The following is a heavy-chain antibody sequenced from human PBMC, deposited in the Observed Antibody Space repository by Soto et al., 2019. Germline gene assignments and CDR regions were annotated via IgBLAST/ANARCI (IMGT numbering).Heavy chain of an antibody. D-gene: IGHD4-17*01. CDR3: VSQRTTVPTQAYFDY. CDR2: VYYRGRS. J-gene: IGHJ4*02. CDR1: GCSVTNSIYY. V-gene: IGHV4-39*01. Sequence: PSETLSLTCTVSGCSVTNSIYYWGWIRHSPGKGLEWIGSVYYRGRSYSKSSVKSRVTISVDTSKNRFSLSLNSVTASDMAVYFCVSQRTTVPTQAYFDYWGPGALVTVSS.